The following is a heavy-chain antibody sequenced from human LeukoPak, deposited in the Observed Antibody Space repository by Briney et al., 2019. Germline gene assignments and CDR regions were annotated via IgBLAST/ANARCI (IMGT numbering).Heavy chain of an antibody. Sequence: PGGSLRLSCAASGFTFNGYNMNWVRQPPGKGLEWIGEINHSGSTNYNPSLKSRVTTSVDTSKNQFSLKLSSVTAADTAVYYCARGGLSTPGHYRAFDIWGQGTMVTVSS. J-gene: IGHJ3*02. CDR2: INHSGST. CDR1: GFTFNGYN. V-gene: IGHV4-34*01. D-gene: IGHD2-2*01. CDR3: ARGGLSTPGHYRAFDI.